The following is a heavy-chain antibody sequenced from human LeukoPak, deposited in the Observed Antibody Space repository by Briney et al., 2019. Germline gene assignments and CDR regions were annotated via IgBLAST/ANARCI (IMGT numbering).Heavy chain of an antibody. CDR3: ARDQDCRSTSCYIGWFDP. V-gene: IGHV3-7*01. D-gene: IGHD2-2*02. CDR1: GFTFSSYW. J-gene: IGHJ5*02. CDR2: IKQDGSEK. Sequence: GGSLRLSCAASGFTFSSYWMSWVRQAPGKGLEWVANIKQDGSEKYYVDSVKGRFTISRDNAKNSLYLQMNSLRAEDTAVYYCARDQDCRSTSCYIGWFDPWGQGTLVTVSS.